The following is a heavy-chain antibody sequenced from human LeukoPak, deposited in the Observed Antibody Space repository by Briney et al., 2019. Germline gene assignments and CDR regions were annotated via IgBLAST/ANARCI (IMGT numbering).Heavy chain of an antibody. V-gene: IGHV3-21*01. CDR2: ISSSSSYI. CDR3: VREGYSYGS. D-gene: IGHD5-18*01. CDR1: GFTFSSYE. Sequence: PGGSLRLSCAASGFTFSSYEMNWVRQAPGKGLEWVSSISSSSSYIYYADSVKGRFTISRDNAKNTLYLQMNSLRAEDTAGYYCVREGYSYGSWGQGTLVTVSS. J-gene: IGHJ4*02.